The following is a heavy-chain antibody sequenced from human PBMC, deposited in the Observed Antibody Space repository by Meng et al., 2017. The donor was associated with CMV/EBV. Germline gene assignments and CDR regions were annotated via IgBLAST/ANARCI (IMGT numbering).Heavy chain of an antibody. J-gene: IGHJ6*02. Sequence: GESLKISCAASGFTFSSYWMHWVRQAPGKGLVWVSRINSDGSSTSYADSVKGRFTISRDNAKNTLYLQMNSLRAEDTAVYYCARVHLYNWNYYGMDVWGQGPTVPFSS. V-gene: IGHV3-74*01. CDR2: INSDGSST. CDR3: ARVHLYNWNYYGMDV. D-gene: IGHD1-20*01. CDR1: GFTFSSYW.